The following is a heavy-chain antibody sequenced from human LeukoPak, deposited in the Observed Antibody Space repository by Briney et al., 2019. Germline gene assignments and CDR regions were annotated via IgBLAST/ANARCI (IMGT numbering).Heavy chain of an antibody. J-gene: IGHJ6*04. CDR1: GGSVSSGSYY. V-gene: IGHV4-61*01. CDR3: ARDNALTGAYYYYYYGMDV. D-gene: IGHD3-9*01. CDR2: ICYSGST. Sequence: SETLSLTCTVSGGSVSSGSYYWSWIRQPPGKGLEWIGYICYSGSTNYNPSLKSRVTISVDTSKNQFSLKLSSVTAADTAVYYCARDNALTGAYYYYYYGMDVWGKGTTVTVSS.